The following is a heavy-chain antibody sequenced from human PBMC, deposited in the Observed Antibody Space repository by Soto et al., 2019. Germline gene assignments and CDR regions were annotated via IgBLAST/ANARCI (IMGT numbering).Heavy chain of an antibody. CDR3: ARTPGDIVVVPAAYHAFDI. J-gene: IGHJ3*02. CDR2: IIPILGIA. V-gene: IGHV1-69*02. D-gene: IGHD2-2*01. Sequence: QVQLVQSGAEVKKPGSSVKVSCKASGGTFSSYTISWVRQAPGQGLEWMGRIIPILGIANYAQKFQGRVTITADKSTSTAYMELSSLRSEDTAMYYCARTPGDIVVVPAAYHAFDIWGQGTMVTVSS. CDR1: GGTFSSYT.